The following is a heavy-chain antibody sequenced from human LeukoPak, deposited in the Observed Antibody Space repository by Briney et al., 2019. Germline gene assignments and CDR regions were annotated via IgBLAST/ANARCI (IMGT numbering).Heavy chain of an antibody. CDR3: ARGQIKLDY. V-gene: IGHV3-66*02. Sequence: PGGSLRLSCAASGFTFSSYSMNWVRQAPGKGLEWVSVIYSGGSTYYADSVKGRFTISRDNSKNTLHLQMNSLGPEDTAVYYCARGQIKLDYWGQGTLVTVSS. CDR2: IYSGGST. CDR1: GFTFSSYS. J-gene: IGHJ4*02.